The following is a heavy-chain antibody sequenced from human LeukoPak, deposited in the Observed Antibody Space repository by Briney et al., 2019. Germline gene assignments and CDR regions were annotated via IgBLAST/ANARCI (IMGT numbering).Heavy chain of an antibody. J-gene: IGHJ4*02. Sequence: NAGGSLRLSCAGSGFTFSDFTINWVRQAPGKGLEWVSCIGGSSSSYIYYADSVKGRFTISRDNSKDTLYLQMNSLRAEDTAVYYCAKGVVVVAAKYYFDYWGQGTLVTVSS. D-gene: IGHD2-15*01. CDR2: IGGSSSSYI. V-gene: IGHV3-21*04. CDR3: AKGVVVVAAKYYFDY. CDR1: GFTFSDFT.